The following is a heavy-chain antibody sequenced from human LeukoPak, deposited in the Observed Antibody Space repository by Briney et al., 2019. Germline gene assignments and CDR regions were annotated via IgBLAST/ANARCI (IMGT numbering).Heavy chain of an antibody. D-gene: IGHD3-22*01. CDR1: GFTFSTYS. V-gene: IGHV3-48*01. CDR2: ISSSSSTI. Sequence: GGSLRLSCAASGFTFSTYSMNWVRQAPGKGLEWVSYISSSSSTIYYADSVKGRFTISRDNAKNSLYLQMNSLRAEATAMYYCARGSTYYDSSGQVPFDYWGQGTLVTVSS. J-gene: IGHJ4*02. CDR3: ARGSTYYDSSGQVPFDY.